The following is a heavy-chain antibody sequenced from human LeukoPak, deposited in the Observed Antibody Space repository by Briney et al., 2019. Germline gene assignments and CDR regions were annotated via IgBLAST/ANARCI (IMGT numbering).Heavy chain of an antibody. CDR1: GGSFSSYY. V-gene: IGHV4-59*08. CDR3: ARGSPYSDSSGYYYGDAFDI. CDR2: IYYSGST. D-gene: IGHD3-22*01. Sequence: SETLSLTCAVYGGSFSSYYWSWIRQPPGKGLEWIGYIYYSGSTNYNPSLESRVTISVDTSKNQFSLKLSSVTAADTAVYYCARGSPYSDSSGYYYGDAFDIWGQGTMVTVSS. J-gene: IGHJ3*02.